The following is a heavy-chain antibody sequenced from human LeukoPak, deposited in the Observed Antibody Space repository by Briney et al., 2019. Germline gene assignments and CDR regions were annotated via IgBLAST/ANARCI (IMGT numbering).Heavy chain of an antibody. J-gene: IGHJ5*02. CDR3: ARDYCSSTSCYMYNWFDP. V-gene: IGHV1-18*01. CDR1: GYTFTSYG. Sequence: ASVKVSCKASGYTFTSYGISWVRQAPGQGLEWMGWISAYNGNTNYAQKLQGRVTMTTDTSTSTAYMELRSLRCDDTAVYYCARDYCSSTSCYMYNWFDPWGQGTLVTVSS. CDR2: ISAYNGNT. D-gene: IGHD2-2*02.